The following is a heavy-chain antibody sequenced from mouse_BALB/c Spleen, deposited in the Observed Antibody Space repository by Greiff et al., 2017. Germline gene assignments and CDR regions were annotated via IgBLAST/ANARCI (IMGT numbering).Heavy chain of an antibody. Sequence: QVQLQQPGAELVKPGASVKLSCKASGYTFTSYWMHWVKQRPGQGLEWIGEINPSNGRTNYNEKFKSKATLTVDKSSSTAYMQLSSLTSEDSAVYYCARGRGYDSAYWGQGTLVTVSA. J-gene: IGHJ3*01. V-gene: IGHV1S81*02. CDR2: INPSNGRT. CDR1: GYTFTSYW. D-gene: IGHD2-2*01. CDR3: ARGRGYDSAY.